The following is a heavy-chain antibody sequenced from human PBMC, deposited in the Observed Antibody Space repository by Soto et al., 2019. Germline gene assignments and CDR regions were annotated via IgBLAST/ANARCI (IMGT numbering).Heavy chain of an antibody. V-gene: IGHV4-34*01. CDR1: GGSFSGHF. CDR3: ARETYHYDSDAHKKNLLFDS. J-gene: IGHJ4*02. CDR2: IGHTGAT. D-gene: IGHD3-22*01. Sequence: SETLSLTCDVYGGSFSGHFWGWIRQSPERGLEWIGEIGHTGATNYKASLQSRVIISLDTSKNQFSLRLSSVTAADTAVYFCARETYHYDSDAHKKNLLFDSWGPGTLVTVYS.